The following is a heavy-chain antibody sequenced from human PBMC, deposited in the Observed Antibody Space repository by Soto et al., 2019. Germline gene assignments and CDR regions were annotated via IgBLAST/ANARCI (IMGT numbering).Heavy chain of an antibody. CDR3: AIESGRGYGGKGDY. Sequence: QVQLVQSGAEVKKPGSSVKVSCKASGGTFSSYAISWVRQAPGQGLEWMGGIIPIFGTANYAKKFQGRVTMTEDESTSTAYMELSSLGSEDTGVYYCAIESGRGYGGKGDYWGQGTLVTVSS. CDR1: GGTFSSYA. V-gene: IGHV1-69*01. D-gene: IGHD3-3*01. J-gene: IGHJ4*02. CDR2: IIPIFGTA.